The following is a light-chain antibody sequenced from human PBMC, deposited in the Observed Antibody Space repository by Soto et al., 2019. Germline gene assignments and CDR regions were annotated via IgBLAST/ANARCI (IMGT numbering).Light chain of an antibody. J-gene: IGKJ1*01. CDR1: QSVSSN. Sequence: ILLTQSPGTLSLSQGERATLSCRASQSVSSNYLAWYQQKPGQAPRLLIYGASSRATGIPARFSGSGSGTEFTLAISSLQSEDFAVYYCQQYNNWLWTFGQGTKVDIK. V-gene: IGKV3D-15*01. CDR2: GAS. CDR3: QQYNNWLWT.